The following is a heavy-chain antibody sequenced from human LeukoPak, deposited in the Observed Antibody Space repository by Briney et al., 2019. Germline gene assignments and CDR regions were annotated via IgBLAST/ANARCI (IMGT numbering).Heavy chain of an antibody. CDR3: ARDSGYSYGSGGMDV. Sequence: SETLSLTCTVSGGSIGSFYWTWIRQTPRKGLEWIGSVYYTGSTNYNPSLKSRVTISIDTSRSQFSLKLTSVTVADTAVYYCARDSGYSYGSGGMDVWGQGTTVTVSS. J-gene: IGHJ6*02. CDR1: GGSIGSFY. CDR2: VYYTGST. D-gene: IGHD3-10*01. V-gene: IGHV4-59*01.